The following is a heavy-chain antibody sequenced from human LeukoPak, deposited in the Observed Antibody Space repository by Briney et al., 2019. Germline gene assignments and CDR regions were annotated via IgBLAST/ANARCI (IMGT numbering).Heavy chain of an antibody. CDR3: ARLFGYSYGYWFDP. V-gene: IGHV4-39*01. D-gene: IGHD5-18*01. CDR1: GGSISSSSSY. Sequence: SETLSLTCTVSGGSISSSSSYWGWIRQPPGMGLEWIGTIYYSGSTYYNPSLKSRVTISVDTSKNQFSLKLSSVTAADTAVYYCARLFGYSYGYWFDPWRQGTLVTVSS. CDR2: IYYSGST. J-gene: IGHJ5*02.